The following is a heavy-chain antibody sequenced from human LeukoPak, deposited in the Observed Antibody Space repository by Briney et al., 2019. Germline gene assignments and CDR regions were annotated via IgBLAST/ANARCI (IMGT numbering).Heavy chain of an antibody. Sequence: PSETLSLTCAVSGYSISSGYYWGWIRQPPGKGLEWIGSIYHSGSTYYNPSLKIRVTISVDTSKNQFSLKLSSVTAADTAVYYCARGGYGDFIFDYWGQGTLVTVSS. D-gene: IGHD4-17*01. V-gene: IGHV4-38-2*01. CDR2: IYHSGST. CDR1: GYSISSGYY. CDR3: ARGGYGDFIFDY. J-gene: IGHJ4*02.